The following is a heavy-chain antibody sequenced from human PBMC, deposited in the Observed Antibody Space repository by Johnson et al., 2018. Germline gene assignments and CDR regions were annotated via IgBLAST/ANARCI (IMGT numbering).Heavy chain of an antibody. J-gene: IGHJ6*03. CDR1: GFTFSSYG. Sequence: QVQLVESGGGVVQPGRSLRLSCAASGFTFSSYGMHWVRQAPGKGLEWVAVISYDGSNKYYADSVKGRFTISRDNSKKNLYLQMNSLRAEDTAVYYCAREESSYYMDVWGKGTTVTVSS. CDR3: AREESSYYMDV. V-gene: IGHV3-30*03. CDR2: ISYDGSNK.